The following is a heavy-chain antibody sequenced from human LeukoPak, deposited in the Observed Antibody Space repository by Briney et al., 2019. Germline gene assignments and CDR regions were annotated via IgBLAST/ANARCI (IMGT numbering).Heavy chain of an antibody. Sequence: SVKVSCKASGGTFSSYAISWVRQAPGQGLEWIGRIIPIFGIANYAQKFQGRVTITADKSTSTAYMELSSLRSEDTAVYYCARYGDYAWYFDLWGRGTLVTVSS. V-gene: IGHV1-69*04. CDR1: GGTFSSYA. CDR2: IIPIFGIA. D-gene: IGHD4-17*01. J-gene: IGHJ2*01. CDR3: ARYGDYAWYFDL.